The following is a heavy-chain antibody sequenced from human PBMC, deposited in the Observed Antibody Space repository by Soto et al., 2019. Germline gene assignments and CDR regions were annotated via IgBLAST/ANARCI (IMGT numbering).Heavy chain of an antibody. CDR3: ARGPMNVALDY. CDR2: INAGNGNT. V-gene: IGHV1-3*01. J-gene: IGHJ4*02. D-gene: IGHD3-22*01. Sequence: ASVKVSCKASGYTFTTYAIHWVRQAPGQRLEWMGWINAGNGNTKYSQKFQGRVTITRDTSASTAYMELSSLRSEGTAVYYCARGPMNVALDYWGQGTLVTVSS. CDR1: GYTFTTYA.